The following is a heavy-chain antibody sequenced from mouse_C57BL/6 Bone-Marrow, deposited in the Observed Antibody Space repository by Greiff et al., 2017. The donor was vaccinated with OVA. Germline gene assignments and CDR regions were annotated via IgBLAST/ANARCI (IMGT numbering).Heavy chain of an antibody. V-gene: IGHV1-20*01. CDR2: INPYNGDT. CDR3: ASEDYYGSSQAWFAY. J-gene: IGHJ3*01. CDR1: GYSFTGYF. D-gene: IGHD1-1*01. Sequence: EVQLQQSGPELVKPGDSVKISCKASGYSFTGYFMNWVMQSHGKSLEWIGRINPYNGDTFYNQKFKGKATLTVDKSSSTAHMELRSLTSEDSAVYYCASEDYYGSSQAWFAYWGQGTLVTVSA.